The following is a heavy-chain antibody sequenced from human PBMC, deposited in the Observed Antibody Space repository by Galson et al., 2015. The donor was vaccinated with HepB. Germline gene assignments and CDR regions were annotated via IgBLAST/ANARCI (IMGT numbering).Heavy chain of an antibody. Sequence: SVKVSCKASGYTFISYGISWVRQAPGQGLEWMGWISAYTGNTNYAQNLQGRVTMTTDTSTSTAYMELRSLRSDDTAVYYCARDIIAAAGAFTYYGMDVWGQGTTVTVSS. D-gene: IGHD6-13*01. CDR1: GYTFISYG. CDR3: ARDIIAAAGAFTYYGMDV. CDR2: ISAYTGNT. J-gene: IGHJ6*02. V-gene: IGHV1-18*01.